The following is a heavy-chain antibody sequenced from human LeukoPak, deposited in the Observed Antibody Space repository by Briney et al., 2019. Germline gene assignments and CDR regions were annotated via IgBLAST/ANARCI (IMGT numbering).Heavy chain of an antibody. J-gene: IGHJ4*02. Sequence: GGSLRLSCAASGFTFSSYWMSWVRQAPGKGLEWVSAISGSGGSTYYADSVKGRFTISRDNSKNTLYLQMNSLRAEDTAVYYCAKDDYGDYVRYFDYWGQGTLVTVSS. V-gene: IGHV3-23*01. CDR1: GFTFSSYW. D-gene: IGHD4-17*01. CDR2: ISGSGGST. CDR3: AKDDYGDYVRYFDY.